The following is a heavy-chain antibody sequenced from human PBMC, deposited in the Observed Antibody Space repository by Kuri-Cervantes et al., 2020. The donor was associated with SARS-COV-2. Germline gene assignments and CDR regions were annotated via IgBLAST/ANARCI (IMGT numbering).Heavy chain of an antibody. V-gene: IGHV4-30-2*01. CDR1: GGSISSGGYS. D-gene: IGHD2-21*02. CDR2: IYHSGSA. Sequence: SETLSLTCAVSGGSISSGGYSWSWVRQPPGKGLEWIGYIYHSGSAYYNPSLKIRVTISVDRSKNQFSLRLTSVTAADTAVYYCARVVVTATYYFDCWGQGTLVTVSS. CDR3: ARVVVTATYYFDC. J-gene: IGHJ4*02.